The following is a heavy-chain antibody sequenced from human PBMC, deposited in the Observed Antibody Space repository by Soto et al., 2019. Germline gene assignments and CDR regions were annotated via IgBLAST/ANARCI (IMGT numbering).Heavy chain of an antibody. CDR2: ISYDGSKK. Sequence: GGSLRLSCAASGFRFSNNGMHWVRQAPGKGLEWVAIISYDGSKKYYADSVKGRFTISRDSSKNTLYLQMNSLRVEDTAVYYCAKDRVESGLGEIDYWGQGTLVTVSS. CDR3: AKDRVESGLGEIDY. V-gene: IGHV3-30*18. CDR1: GFRFSNNG. J-gene: IGHJ4*02. D-gene: IGHD3-16*01.